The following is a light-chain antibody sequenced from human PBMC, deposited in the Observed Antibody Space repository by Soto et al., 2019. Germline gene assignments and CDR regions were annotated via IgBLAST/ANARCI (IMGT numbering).Light chain of an antibody. CDR1: QDIRND. CDR2: AAS. CDR3: XHHNSYPLT. V-gene: IGKV1-17*01. J-gene: IGKJ4*01. Sequence: DIQMSQSPSSLSASVGDRVTITCRASQDIRNDLGWYQQKPGKAPKRLIYAASRLQSGVPSRFSGSGSGTXXXXXXPXXXPEDXATYXXXHHNSYPLTFGGGTRVEIK.